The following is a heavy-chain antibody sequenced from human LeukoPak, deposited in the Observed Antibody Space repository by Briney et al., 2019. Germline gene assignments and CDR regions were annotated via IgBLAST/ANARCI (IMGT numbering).Heavy chain of an antibody. CDR2: IYYSGST. D-gene: IGHD6-19*01. J-gene: IGHJ6*02. V-gene: IGHV4-59*08. Sequence: PSETLSLTCTVSGGSISSYYWSWIRQPPGKGLEWIGYIYYSGSTNYNPSLKSRVTISVDTSKNQFSLKLSSVTAADTAVYYCARVSVSGWYDYYGMDVWGQGTTVTVSS. CDR3: ARVSVSGWYDYYGMDV. CDR1: GGSISSYY.